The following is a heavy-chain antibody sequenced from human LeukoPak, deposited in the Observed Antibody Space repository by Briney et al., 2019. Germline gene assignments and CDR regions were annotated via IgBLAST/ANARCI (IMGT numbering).Heavy chain of an antibody. Sequence: GGSLRLSCAASGFTFSSYSMNWVRQAPGKELEWGSSINSSSSYIYYADSVKGRFTISRDNAKNSLYLQMNSLRAEDTAVYYCARASYYYYDSSGPTHFDYWGQGTLVTVSS. J-gene: IGHJ4*02. CDR2: INSSSSYI. CDR3: ARASYYYYDSSGPTHFDY. V-gene: IGHV3-21*01. D-gene: IGHD3-22*01. CDR1: GFTFSSYS.